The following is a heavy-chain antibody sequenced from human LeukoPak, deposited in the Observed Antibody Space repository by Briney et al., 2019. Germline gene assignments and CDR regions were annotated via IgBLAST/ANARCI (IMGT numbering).Heavy chain of an antibody. CDR3: ARVPRYSSSWYILYGEYYYYYYMDV. Sequence: GGSLRLSCAASGFTFSSYAMSWVRQAPGKGLEWVSAISGSGGSTYYADSVKGRFTISRDNSKNTLYLQMNSLRAEDTAVYYCARVPRYSSSWYILYGEYYYYYYMDVWGKGTTVTVSS. D-gene: IGHD6-13*01. CDR1: GFTFSSYA. CDR2: ISGSGGST. J-gene: IGHJ6*03. V-gene: IGHV3-23*01.